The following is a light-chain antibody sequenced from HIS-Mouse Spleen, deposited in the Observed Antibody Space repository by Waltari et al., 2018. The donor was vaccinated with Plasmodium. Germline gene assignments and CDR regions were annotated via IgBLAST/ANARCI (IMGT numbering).Light chain of an antibody. CDR2: SNN. CDR1: ISSIGSNT. Sequence: QSVLTQPPSASGTPGPRVTISCSGSISSIGSNTVNWYQQLPGTAPKLLIYSNNQRPSGVPGRFPGSKSCTSAALAISGLQSEEEADYYCAAWDDSLNGVVFAGGTKLTVL. J-gene: IGLJ2*01. CDR3: AAWDDSLNGVV. V-gene: IGLV1-44*01.